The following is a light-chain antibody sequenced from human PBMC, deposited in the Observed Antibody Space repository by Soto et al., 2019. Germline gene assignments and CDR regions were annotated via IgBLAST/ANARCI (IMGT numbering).Light chain of an antibody. CDR3: QQYSSYSKT. CDR1: QSISSW. Sequence: DIQMTQSPSTLSASVGDRLTITCRASQSISSWLAWYQQRPGNAPKLLIFDASSLESGVPSRFSGSGSGTEFTLTISSLQPDDFATYYCQQYSSYSKTFGQGTKVDI. CDR2: DAS. J-gene: IGKJ1*01. V-gene: IGKV1-5*01.